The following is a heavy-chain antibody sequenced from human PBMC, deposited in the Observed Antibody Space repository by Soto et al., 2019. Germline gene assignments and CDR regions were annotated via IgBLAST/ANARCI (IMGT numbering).Heavy chain of an antibody. V-gene: IGHV3-7*03. CDR1: GFTFSSYW. CDR3: ARDHHLPPTSYYYYGMDV. J-gene: IGHJ6*02. CDR2: IKQDGSEK. Sequence: EVQLVESGGGLVQPGGSLRLSCAASGFTFSSYWMSWVRQAPGKGLEWVANIKQDGSEKYYVDSVKGRFTISRDNDKNSLSLQMNSLRAEEAAVYYCARDHHLPPTSYYYYGMDVWGQGTTVTVSS.